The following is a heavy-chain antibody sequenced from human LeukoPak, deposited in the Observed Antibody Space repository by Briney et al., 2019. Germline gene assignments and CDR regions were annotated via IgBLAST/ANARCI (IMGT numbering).Heavy chain of an antibody. V-gene: IGHV3-9*01. CDR2: ISWNSGSI. Sequence: GGSLRLSCAASGFTFDDYAMHWARQAPGKGLEWVSGISWNSGSIGYADSVKGRFTISRDNAKNSLYLQMNSLRAEDTALYYCAKDIAAMVSGSAFDIWGQGTMVTVSS. D-gene: IGHD5-18*01. CDR1: GFTFDDYA. CDR3: AKDIAAMVSGSAFDI. J-gene: IGHJ3*02.